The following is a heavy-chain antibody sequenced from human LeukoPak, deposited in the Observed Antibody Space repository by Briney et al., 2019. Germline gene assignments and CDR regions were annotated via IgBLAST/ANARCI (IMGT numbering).Heavy chain of an antibody. D-gene: IGHD3-10*01. J-gene: IGHJ6*04. CDR3: ARDREGHILWVDV. CDR2: INSDGSST. Sequence: GGSLRLSCAASGFTFSSYWMHWVRQAPGKGLVRVSRINSDGSSTSYADSVKGRFTISRDNAKNTLYLQMNSLRAEDTAVYYCARDREGHILWVDVWGKGTTVTISS. V-gene: IGHV3-74*01. CDR1: GFTFSSYW.